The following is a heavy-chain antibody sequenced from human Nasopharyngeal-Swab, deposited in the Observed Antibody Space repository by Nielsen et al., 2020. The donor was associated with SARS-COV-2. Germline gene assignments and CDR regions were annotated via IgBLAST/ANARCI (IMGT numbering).Heavy chain of an antibody. Sequence: ASVKVSCKASGYTFTSYYMHWVRQAPGQGLVWMGIINPSGGSTSYAQKFQGRVTMTRDTSTSTVYMELSSLRSEDTAVYYCAREEDIVVVPAAGLDYWGQGTLVTVSS. CDR3: AREEDIVVVPAAGLDY. CDR1: GYTFTSYY. J-gene: IGHJ4*02. D-gene: IGHD2-2*01. V-gene: IGHV1-46*01. CDR2: INPSGGST.